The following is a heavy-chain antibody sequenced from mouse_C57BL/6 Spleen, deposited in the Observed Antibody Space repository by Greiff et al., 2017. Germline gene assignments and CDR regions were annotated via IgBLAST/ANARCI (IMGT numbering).Heavy chain of an antibody. V-gene: IGHV1-50*01. CDR3: ARGIVTTVVASDY. Sequence: QVQLQQPGAELVKPGASVKLSCKASGYTFTSYWMQWVKQRPGQGLEWIGEIDPSDSYTNYNQKFKGKATLTVDTSSSTAYMQLSSLTSADSAVYYCARGIVTTVVASDYWGQGTTLTVSS. CDR1: GYTFTSYW. J-gene: IGHJ2*01. CDR2: IDPSDSYT. D-gene: IGHD1-1*01.